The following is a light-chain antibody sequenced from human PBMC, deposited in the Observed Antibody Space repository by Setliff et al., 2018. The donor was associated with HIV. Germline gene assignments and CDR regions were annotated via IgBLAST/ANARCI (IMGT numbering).Light chain of an antibody. CDR2: EGN. J-gene: IGLJ3*02. CDR1: SSDVGAYNY. Sequence: QSALAQPRSVSGSPGQSVTISCLGSSSDVGAYNYVSWYQQHPGKAPKLIIYEGNRWPSGVSDRFSGSYSGNTASLTISGLQAEDEADYYCYSYASSLTSWVFGGGTKVTVL. CDR3: YSYASSLTSWV. V-gene: IGLV2-11*01.